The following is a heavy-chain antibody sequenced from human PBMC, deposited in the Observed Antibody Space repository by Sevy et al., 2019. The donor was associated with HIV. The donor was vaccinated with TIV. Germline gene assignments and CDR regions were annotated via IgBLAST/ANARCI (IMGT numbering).Heavy chain of an antibody. D-gene: IGHD3-10*01. V-gene: IGHV3-21*01. J-gene: IGHJ4*02. Sequence: GGSLRLSCAASGFTFSYYNMSWVRQAPGKGLEWVSSISSGSSYIFYVDSVKGRFTISRDNAKDSLFLQMNSLRAEDTAVYYCARNLDYYASGPPDSWGRGTLVTVSS. CDR2: ISSGSSYI. CDR3: ARNLDYYASGPPDS. CDR1: GFTFSYYN.